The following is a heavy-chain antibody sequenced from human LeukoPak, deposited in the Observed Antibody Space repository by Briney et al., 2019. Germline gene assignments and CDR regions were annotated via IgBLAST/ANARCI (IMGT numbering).Heavy chain of an antibody. CDR3: AGGVVIAPQTFDY. Sequence: PSETLSLTCTVSGESISGFYWTWIRQPPGKGLEWIGYIYYSGSANYNPSLKSRVTISVNTSIIQISLKRSSVTAADTAVKYCAGGVVIAPQTFDYWGQGTLVTVSS. V-gene: IGHV4-59*01. CDR2: IYYSGSA. D-gene: IGHD2-21*01. J-gene: IGHJ4*02. CDR1: GESISGFY.